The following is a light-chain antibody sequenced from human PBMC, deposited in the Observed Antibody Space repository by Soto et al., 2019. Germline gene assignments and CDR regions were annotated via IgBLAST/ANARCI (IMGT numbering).Light chain of an antibody. V-gene: IGLV2-14*01. CDR1: SSDVGGYNY. CDR3: SSYKSSSSYV. Sequence: QSALTQPASVSGSPGQSITISCTGTSSDVGGYNYVSWYQQHPGKAPKVMIYEVSNRPSGVSNRFSGSKSGNTASLTISGLQADDEGDYYCSSYKSSSSYVFGSGTKVTVL. CDR2: EVS. J-gene: IGLJ1*01.